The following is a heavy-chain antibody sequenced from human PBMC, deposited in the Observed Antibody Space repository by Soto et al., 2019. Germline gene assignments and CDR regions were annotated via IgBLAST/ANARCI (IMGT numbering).Heavy chain of an antibody. CDR1: GNTFASYY. CDR2: INPSGGST. J-gene: IGHJ5*02. CDR3: ARESREYSGYGEINWFDP. D-gene: IGHD5-12*01. V-gene: IGHV1-46*03. Sequence: ASVKVSCKASGNTFASYYMHWGRQAPGQGLEWMGIINPSGGSTSYAQKFQGRVTMTRDTSTSTVYMELSSLRSEDTAVYYCARESREYSGYGEINWFDPWGQGTLVTVSS.